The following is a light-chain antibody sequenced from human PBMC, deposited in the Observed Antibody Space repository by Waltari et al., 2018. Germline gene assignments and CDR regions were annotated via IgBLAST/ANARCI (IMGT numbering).Light chain of an antibody. CDR2: DAI. CDR3: SSYVSSDTLEL. V-gene: IGLV2-14*03. J-gene: IGLJ2*01. Sequence: YEQHRGKSPKSMILDAIKRPSGGASRFSGSKYGNRASLTISGLQAEDEAYYYCSSYVSSDTLELFGGGTSLTVL.